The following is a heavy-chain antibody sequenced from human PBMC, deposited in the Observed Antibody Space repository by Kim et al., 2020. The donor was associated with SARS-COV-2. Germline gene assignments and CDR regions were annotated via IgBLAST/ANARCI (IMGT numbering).Heavy chain of an antibody. CDR1: GITVSVNY. V-gene: IGHV3-53*01. CDR2: VSAGFNT. J-gene: IGHJ3*01. CDR3: SRPNSEKYPWAFDL. D-gene: IGHD2-8*01. Sequence: GGSMRLSCEVSGITVSVNYMSWVRQAPGKGLEWVSLVSAGFNTYYADSVKGRFTVSRDDSKNMLYLEMNTLRVEDTAVYYCSRPNSEKYPWAFDLWGQGTMVAVSS.